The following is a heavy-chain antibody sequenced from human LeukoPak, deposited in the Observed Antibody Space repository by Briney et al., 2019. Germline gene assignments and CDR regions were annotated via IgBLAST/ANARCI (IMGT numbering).Heavy chain of an antibody. Sequence: SETLSLTCTVSGGSISSGSYYWSWIRQPAGKGLEWIGRIYTSGSTNYNPSLKSRVTISVDTSKNQFSLNLSSVTAADTAVYYCARDRHWTNDWVFDYWGQGTLVTVSS. CDR1: GGSISSGSYY. CDR2: IYTSGST. V-gene: IGHV4-61*02. CDR3: ARDRHWTNDWVFDY. D-gene: IGHD1/OR15-1a*01. J-gene: IGHJ4*02.